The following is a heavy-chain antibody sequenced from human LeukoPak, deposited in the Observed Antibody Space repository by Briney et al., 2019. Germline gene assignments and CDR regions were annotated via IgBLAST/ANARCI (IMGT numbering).Heavy chain of an antibody. CDR3: AKDRSLGIAAPLGY. V-gene: IGHV3-48*03. J-gene: IGHJ4*02. CDR2: ISSSGSTI. CDR1: GFTFSSYE. D-gene: IGHD6-13*01. Sequence: PGGSLRLSCAASGFTFSSYEMNWVRQAPGKGLEWVSYISSSGSTIYYADSVKGRFTISRDNAKNSLYLQMNSLRAEDTAVYYCAKDRSLGIAAPLGYWGQGTLVTVSS.